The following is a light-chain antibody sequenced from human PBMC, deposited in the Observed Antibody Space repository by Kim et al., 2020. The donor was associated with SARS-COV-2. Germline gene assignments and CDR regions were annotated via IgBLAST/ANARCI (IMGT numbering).Light chain of an antibody. CDR3: QSYDISNVI. J-gene: IGLJ2*01. CDR1: SGSRAVTC. CDR2: EES. Sequence: GNAGTIAGPRTSGSRAVTCAQWYQQRQGSAPTIVTYEESERPPGVPDRFSGSIDPSSSSASLTISGLKSEDEADYYCQSYDISNVIFGGGTQLTVL. V-gene: IGLV6-57*03.